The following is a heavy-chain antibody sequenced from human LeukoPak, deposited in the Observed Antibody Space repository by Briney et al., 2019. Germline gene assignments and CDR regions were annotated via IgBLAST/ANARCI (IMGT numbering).Heavy chain of an antibody. D-gene: IGHD3-22*01. CDR2: INHSGST. V-gene: IGHV4-34*01. J-gene: IGHJ6*03. CDR3: ARGRRLIVVGHYYYYMDV. Sequence: SETLSLTCAVYGGSFSGYYWSWIRQPPGKGLEWIGEINHSGSTNYNPSLKSRVTISVDTSKNQFSLKLSSVTAADTAVYYCARGRRLIVVGHYYYYMDVWGKGTTVTASS. CDR1: GGSFSGYY.